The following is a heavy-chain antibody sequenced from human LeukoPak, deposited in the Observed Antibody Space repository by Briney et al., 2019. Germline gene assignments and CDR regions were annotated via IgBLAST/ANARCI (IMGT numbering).Heavy chain of an antibody. V-gene: IGHV1-69*13. CDR2: IIPIFGTA. CDR3: ARGASAHDIVVVPAAHPVNNWFDP. J-gene: IGHJ5*02. CDR1: GGTFSSYA. Sequence: GASVKVSCKASGGTFSSYAISWVRQAPGQGLEWMGGIIPIFGTANYAQKFQGRVTITADESTSTAYMELSSLRSEDTAVYYCARGASAHDIVVVPAAHPVNNWFDPWGRGTLVTVSS. D-gene: IGHD2-2*01.